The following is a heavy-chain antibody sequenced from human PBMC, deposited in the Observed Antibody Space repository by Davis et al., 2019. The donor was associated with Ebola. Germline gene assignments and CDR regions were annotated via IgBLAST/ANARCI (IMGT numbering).Heavy chain of an antibody. CDR2: ISSSSSYI. Sequence: GESLKISCAASGFTFSSYSMNWVRQAPGKGLEWVSSISSSSSYIYYADSVKGRFTISRDNSKNTLYLQMNSLRAEDTAVYYCAGAAAGGYNFFVFHYWGQGTLVTVSS. V-gene: IGHV3-21*01. D-gene: IGHD5-24*01. CDR3: AGAAAGGYNFFVFHY. CDR1: GFTFSSYS. J-gene: IGHJ4*02.